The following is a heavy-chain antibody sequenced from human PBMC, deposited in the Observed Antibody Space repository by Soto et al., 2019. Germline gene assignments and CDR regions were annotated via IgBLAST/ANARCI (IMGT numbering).Heavy chain of an antibody. CDR1: GDAFSNND. D-gene: IGHD2-21*01. V-gene: IGHV1-8*01. CDR2: MNPNSGTG. J-gene: IGHJ5*02. Sequence: ASVKVSCKASGDAFSNNDISWVRQATGQGLEWMGWMNPNSGTGCYAQKFQGRVTMTRDTSTSTAYMELSSLISGDTAIYYCARMATYGTLNWFDRWGQGTLVTVSS. CDR3: ARMATYGTLNWFDR.